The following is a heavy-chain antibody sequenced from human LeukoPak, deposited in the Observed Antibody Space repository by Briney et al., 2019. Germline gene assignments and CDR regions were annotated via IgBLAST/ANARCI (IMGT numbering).Heavy chain of an antibody. Sequence: PGEALRISCKGSGYSFTSYWITWVRQMPGKGREWMGRIDPSDSYTNYSPSFQGHVTISVDKSISTAYLQWSSLKASDTAMYYCARRDRYSWYSFDYWGQGTLVTVSS. CDR2: IDPSDSYT. V-gene: IGHV5-10-1*01. D-gene: IGHD6-13*01. CDR1: GYSFTSYW. J-gene: IGHJ4*02. CDR3: ARRDRYSWYSFDY.